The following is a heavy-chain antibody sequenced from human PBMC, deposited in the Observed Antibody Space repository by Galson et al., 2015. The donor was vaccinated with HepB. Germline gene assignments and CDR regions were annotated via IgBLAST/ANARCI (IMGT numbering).Heavy chain of an antibody. D-gene: IGHD6-6*01. V-gene: IGHV5-51*03. Sequence: QSGAEVKKPGESLKISCKGSGYSFTSYWIGWVRQMPGKGLEWMGIIYPGDSDTRYSPSFQGQVTISADKSISTAYLQWSSLKASDTAMYYCARFKQLVWGGYYYYYGMDVWGQGTTVTVSS. CDR3: ARFKQLVWGGYYYYYGMDV. CDR1: GYSFTSYW. J-gene: IGHJ6*02. CDR2: IYPGDSDT.